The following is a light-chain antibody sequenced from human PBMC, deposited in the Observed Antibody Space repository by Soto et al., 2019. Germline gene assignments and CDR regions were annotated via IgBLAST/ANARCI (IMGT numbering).Light chain of an antibody. V-gene: IGKV1-5*03. CDR2: KAS. Sequence: DIQMTQSPSTLSGSVGDRVTITCRASQTLSSWLAWYQQKPGKAPKLLIYKASTLKSGVPSSFSGSESGTDFTLTISSLQPDDFANYYCQHYNSYSEAFGQGTKVELK. CDR3: QHYNSYSEA. J-gene: IGKJ1*01. CDR1: QTLSSW.